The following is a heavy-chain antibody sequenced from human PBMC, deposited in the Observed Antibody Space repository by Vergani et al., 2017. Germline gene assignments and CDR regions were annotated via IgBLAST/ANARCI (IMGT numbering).Heavy chain of an antibody. V-gene: IGHV4-59*12. D-gene: IGHD6-19*01. CDR1: GGSISSYY. Sequence: QVQLQESGPGLVKPSETLSLTCTVSGGSISSYYWSWIRQPPGTGLEWIGYIYYSGSTNYNPSLKSRVTISVDTSKNQFSLKLSSVTAADTAVYYCARKIAVAGTGPWFDPWGQGTLVTVSS. J-gene: IGHJ5*02. CDR3: ARKIAVAGTGPWFDP. CDR2: IYYSGST.